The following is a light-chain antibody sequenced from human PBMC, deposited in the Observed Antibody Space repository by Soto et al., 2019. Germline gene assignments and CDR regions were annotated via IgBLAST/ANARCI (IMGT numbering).Light chain of an antibody. CDR1: SSDVGGYNS. CDR3: CSYVGCYPYV. V-gene: IGLV2-11*01. CDR2: DVI. Sequence: QSVLAQPRSVSGSPGQSVTVSCIGTSSDVGGYNSVSWYQEHPGKAPKLMIYDVIKRPSGVPDRFSGSKSGNTASLTISGLLAEDEADYYRCSYVGCYPYVFGTGTKVTVL. J-gene: IGLJ1*01.